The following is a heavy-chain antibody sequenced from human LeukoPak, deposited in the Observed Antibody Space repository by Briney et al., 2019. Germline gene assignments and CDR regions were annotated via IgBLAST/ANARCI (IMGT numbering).Heavy chain of an antibody. CDR3: ARDLRFLGPESNYYYYYYMDV. D-gene: IGHD3-3*01. J-gene: IGHJ6*03. CDR1: GGSISSHY. CDR2: IYYSGSA. V-gene: IGHV4-59*11. Sequence: SETLSLTCTVSGGSISSHYWSWIRQPPGKGLEWIGYIYYSGSADYNPSLKSRVTISVDTSKNQFSLKLSSVTAADTAVYYCARDLRFLGPESNYYYYYYMDVWGKGTTVTVSS.